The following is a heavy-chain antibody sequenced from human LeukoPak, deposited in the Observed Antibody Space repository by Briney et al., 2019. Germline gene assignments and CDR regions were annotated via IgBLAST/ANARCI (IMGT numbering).Heavy chain of an antibody. Sequence: PGGSLRLSCAASGFTFSNAWMSWVRQAPGKGLEWVGRIKSKTDGGTTDYAAPVKGRFTISRDDSKNTLYQQMNSLKTEDTAVYYCTTENPSGYYYGMDVWGKGTTVTVSS. CDR3: TTENPSGYYYGMDV. CDR2: IKSKTDGGTT. J-gene: IGHJ6*04. CDR1: GFTFSNAW. D-gene: IGHD3-3*01. V-gene: IGHV3-15*01.